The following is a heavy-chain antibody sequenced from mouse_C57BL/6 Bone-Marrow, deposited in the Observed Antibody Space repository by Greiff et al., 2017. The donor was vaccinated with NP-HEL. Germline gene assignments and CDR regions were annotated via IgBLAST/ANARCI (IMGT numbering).Heavy chain of an antibody. CDR2: IDPENGDT. D-gene: IGHD1-1*01. V-gene: IGHV14-4*01. CDR1: GFNIKDDY. Sequence: EVQLQQSGAELVRPGASVKLSCTASGFNIKDDYMHWVKQRPELGLEWIGWIDPENGDTEYASKFQGKATITADTSSNTAYLQLSSLTSEDTAVYYCTYDYGSSYLFAYWGQGTLVTVSA. J-gene: IGHJ3*01. CDR3: TYDYGSSYLFAY.